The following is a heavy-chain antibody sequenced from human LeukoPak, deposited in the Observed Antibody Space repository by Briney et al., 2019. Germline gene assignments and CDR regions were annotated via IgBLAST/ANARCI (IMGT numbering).Heavy chain of an antibody. CDR1: GFTFSSYS. J-gene: IGHJ6*03. V-gene: IGHV3-48*01. CDR2: ISSLSGTI. CDR3: AGYSGYYPYYYYMDV. Sequence: GGSLRLSCVASGFTFSSYSMNWVRQAPGEGLEWVSYISSLSGTIYYADSVKGRFTISRDNAKNSLYLQMNNLKVEDTAVYYCAGYSGYYPYYYYMDVWGTGTTVTISS. D-gene: IGHD3-22*01.